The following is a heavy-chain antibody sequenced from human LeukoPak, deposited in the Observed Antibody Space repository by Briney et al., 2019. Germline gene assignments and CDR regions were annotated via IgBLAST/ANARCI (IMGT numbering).Heavy chain of an antibody. CDR2: IYYSGST. V-gene: IGHV4-39*07. Sequence: PSETLSLTCTVSGGSISSGSYYWSWIRQPAGKGLEWIGRIYYSGSTYYNPSLKSRVTISVDTSKNQFSLKLSSVTAADTAVYYCARDVYYGSGSYYNAWGQGTLVTVSS. J-gene: IGHJ5*02. CDR1: GGSISSGSYY. CDR3: ARDVYYGSGSYYNA. D-gene: IGHD3-10*01.